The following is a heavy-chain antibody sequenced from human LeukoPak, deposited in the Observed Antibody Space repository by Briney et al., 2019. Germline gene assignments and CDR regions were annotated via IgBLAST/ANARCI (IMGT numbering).Heavy chain of an antibody. V-gene: IGHV4-59*01. Sequence: SETLSLTRTVSGGSISSYYWSWIRQPPGKRLEWIGYIYYSGSTNYNPSLKSRVTISVDTSKNQFSLKLSSVTAADTAVYFCARAKGYSYGTPRIDPWGQGTLVTVSS. CDR3: ARAKGYSYGTPRIDP. D-gene: IGHD5-18*01. CDR2: IYYSGST. CDR1: GGSISSYY. J-gene: IGHJ5*02.